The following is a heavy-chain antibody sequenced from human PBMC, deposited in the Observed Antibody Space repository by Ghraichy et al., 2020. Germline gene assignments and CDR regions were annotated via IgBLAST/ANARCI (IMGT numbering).Heavy chain of an antibody. CDR3: ARDDARAITNYGMDV. D-gene: IGHD1-14*01. Sequence: SETLSLTCTVSGGSISSYYWSWIRQPPGKGLEWIGYIYTSENTNYNPSLKSRVTISVDTSKNQFSLKLNSVTAADTAVYYCARDDARAITNYGMDVWGQGTTVTVSS. CDR1: GGSISSYY. V-gene: IGHV4-4*09. CDR2: IYTSENT. J-gene: IGHJ6*02.